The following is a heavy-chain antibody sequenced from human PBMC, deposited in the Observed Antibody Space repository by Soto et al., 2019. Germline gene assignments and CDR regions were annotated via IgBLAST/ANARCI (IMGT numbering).Heavy chain of an antibody. Sequence: LXESLKISCKGSGYSFTSYWIGWVRQMPGKGLEWMGIIYPGDSDTRYSPSFQGQVTISADKSISTAYLQWSSLKASDTAMYYCARGSSSFLDYYYYGMDVWGQGTTVTVSS. V-gene: IGHV5-51*01. D-gene: IGHD6-13*01. CDR3: ARGSSSFLDYYYYGMDV. J-gene: IGHJ6*02. CDR1: GYSFTSYW. CDR2: IYPGDSDT.